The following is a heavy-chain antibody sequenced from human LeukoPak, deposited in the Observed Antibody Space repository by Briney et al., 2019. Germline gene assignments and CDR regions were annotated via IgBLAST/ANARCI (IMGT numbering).Heavy chain of an antibody. D-gene: IGHD3-3*01. CDR1: GFTFSSYS. J-gene: IGHJ6*03. CDR3: ATETYDFWSGYYQNYYYYMDV. Sequence: GGSLRLSCAASGFTFSSYSMNWVRQAPGKGLEWVSSISSSSSYIYYADSVKGRFTISRDDAKNSLYLQMNSLRAEDTAVYYCATETYDFWSGYYQNYYYYMDVWGKGTTVTVSS. CDR2: ISSSSSYI. V-gene: IGHV3-21*01.